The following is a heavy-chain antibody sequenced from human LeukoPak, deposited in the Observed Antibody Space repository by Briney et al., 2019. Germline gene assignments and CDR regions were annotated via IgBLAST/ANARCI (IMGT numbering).Heavy chain of an antibody. D-gene: IGHD3-22*01. CDR2: IYSGGTT. V-gene: IGHV3-53*01. CDR1: GFTVSNNY. Sequence: PGGSLRLSCAASGFTVSNNYMSWVRQAPGKGLEWVSVIYSGGTTYYADSVKGRFTISRDNSKNTLYLQMNSLRAEDTAVYYCAKEPDSRVFDYWGQGTLVTVSS. J-gene: IGHJ4*02. CDR3: AKEPDSRVFDY.